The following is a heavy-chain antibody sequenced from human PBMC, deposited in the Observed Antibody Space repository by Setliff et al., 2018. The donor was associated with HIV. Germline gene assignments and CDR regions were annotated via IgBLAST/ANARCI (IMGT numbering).Heavy chain of an antibody. D-gene: IGHD2-2*02. J-gene: IGHJ6*03. CDR3: ARSRYQLLYDMDV. V-gene: IGHV1-18*01. CDR2: MSDYNRNT. CDR1: GYSFTSFG. Sequence: ASVKVSCKASGYSFTSFGISWVRQAPGQGLEWVGWMSDYNRNTEHAEKFRGRVTLTKDISTSTAYMELRSLRLDDTAVYFCARSRYQLLYDMDVWGKGTTVTVSS.